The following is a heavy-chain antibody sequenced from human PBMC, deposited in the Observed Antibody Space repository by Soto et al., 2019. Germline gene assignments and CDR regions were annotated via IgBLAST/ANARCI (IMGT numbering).Heavy chain of an antibody. CDR1: GGSISGYY. V-gene: IGHV4-59*08. Sequence: SETLTLTCTVPGGSISGYYWIWMRQPPGKGLEWIGYIYNSGSTNYNPALKSRVTISVDTSKNQFSLKLSSVTAAATAAYYYARAPAPWGQGTLVTVS. CDR3: ARAPAP. CDR2: IYNSGST. J-gene: IGHJ5*02. D-gene: IGHD2-2*01.